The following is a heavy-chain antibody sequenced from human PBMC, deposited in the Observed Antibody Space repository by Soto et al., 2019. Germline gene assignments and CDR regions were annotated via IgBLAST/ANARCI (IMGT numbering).Heavy chain of an antibody. J-gene: IGHJ6*02. D-gene: IGHD6-13*01. Sequence: SETLSLTCTVSGGSISTGGYYWSWIRQHPGKGLEWIGCIYYSGNTYYNPSLKSRVAISVDTSKNQFSLKLSSVTAADTAVYYCARDRAAAPGSVSYYYYYGMDVWGQGTTVT. CDR1: GGSISTGGYY. V-gene: IGHV4-31*03. CDR2: IYYSGNT. CDR3: ARDRAAAPGSVSYYYYYGMDV.